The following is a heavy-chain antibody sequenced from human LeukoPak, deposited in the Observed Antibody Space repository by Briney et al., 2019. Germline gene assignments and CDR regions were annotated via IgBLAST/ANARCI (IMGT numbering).Heavy chain of an antibody. D-gene: IGHD2-2*01. Sequence: SVKVSFKASVYTFTGYYMHWVRQAPGQGLEWMGWINPNSGGTNYAQKFQGRVTMTRDTSISTAYMELSRLRSDDTAVYYCASYCSSASRYEPYFDYWGQGTLVTVSS. J-gene: IGHJ4*02. CDR2: INPNSGGT. CDR1: VYTFTGYY. V-gene: IGHV1-2*02. CDR3: ASYCSSASRYEPYFDY.